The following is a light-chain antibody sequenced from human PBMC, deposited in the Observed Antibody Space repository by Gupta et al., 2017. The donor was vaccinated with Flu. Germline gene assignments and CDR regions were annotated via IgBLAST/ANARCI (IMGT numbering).Light chain of an antibody. CDR2: DVT. CDR3: CSYAGSYTWM. V-gene: IGLV2-11*01. Sequence: QSALTQPRSVSGSPGQSVTISCTGASGDVGAYNYVSWYQQHPGKAPTVIIFDVTNRPSGVPDRFSGSKSGNTASLTISGLQAEDEADYYCCSYAGSYTWMFGGGTKLAVL. CDR1: SGDVGAYNY. J-gene: IGLJ3*02.